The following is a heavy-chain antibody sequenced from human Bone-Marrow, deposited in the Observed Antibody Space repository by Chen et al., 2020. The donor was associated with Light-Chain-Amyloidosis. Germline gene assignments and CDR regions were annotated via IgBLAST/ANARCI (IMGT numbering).Heavy chain of an antibody. CDR1: GFSFSDFY. Sequence: QVQLVESGGGLVKHGGSLRLSCAASGFSFSDFYMSWIRQAPGKGLEWLSDISSSGNTIDYADSVKGRFTISRDNAKKSLYLQMNSLRAEDTAVYYCARDRVDYSKYGGRFDNWGQGTLVTVSS. J-gene: IGHJ4*02. V-gene: IGHV3-11*01. CDR3: ARDRVDYSKYGGRFDN. D-gene: IGHD4-4*01. CDR2: ISSSGNTI.